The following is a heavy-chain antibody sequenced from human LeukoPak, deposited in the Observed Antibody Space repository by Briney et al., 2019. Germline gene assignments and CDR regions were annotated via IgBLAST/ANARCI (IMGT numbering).Heavy chain of an antibody. Sequence: SETLSLTCAVFGGSFSGYYWSWIRQPPGKGLEWIGEINHSGSTNYNPSLKSRVTISVDTSKTQFSLKLSSVTAADTAVYYCARGPSGAYVLDYWGQGTLVTVSS. V-gene: IGHV4-34*01. J-gene: IGHJ4*02. D-gene: IGHD3-10*01. CDR3: ARGPSGAYVLDY. CDR1: GGSFSGYY. CDR2: INHSGST.